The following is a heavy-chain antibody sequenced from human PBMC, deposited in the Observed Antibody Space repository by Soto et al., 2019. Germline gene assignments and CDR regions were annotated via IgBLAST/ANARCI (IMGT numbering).Heavy chain of an antibody. CDR1: GFTFSSYS. CDR2: ISSSSSYI. J-gene: IGHJ4*02. CDR3: ARGYVDTAFDY. V-gene: IGHV3-21*01. D-gene: IGHD5-18*01. Sequence: GGSLRLSCAASGFTFSSYSMNWVRQAPGKGPEWVSSISSSSSYIYYADSVKGRFTISRDNAKNSLYLQMNSLRAEDTAVYYCARGYVDTAFDYWGQGTLVTVSS.